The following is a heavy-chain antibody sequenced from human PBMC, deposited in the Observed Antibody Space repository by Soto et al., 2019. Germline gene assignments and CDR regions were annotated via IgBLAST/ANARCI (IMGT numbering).Heavy chain of an antibody. D-gene: IGHD3-10*01. CDR3: AKISGELLWFGEMDY. CDR1: GFTFSSYG. Sequence: GGSLRLSCAASGFTFSSYGMHWVRQAPGKGLEWVAVISYDGSNKYYADSVKGRFTISRDNSKNTLYLQMNSLRAEDTAVYYCAKISGELLWFGEMDYWGQGTLVTVSS. J-gene: IGHJ4*02. V-gene: IGHV3-30*18. CDR2: ISYDGSNK.